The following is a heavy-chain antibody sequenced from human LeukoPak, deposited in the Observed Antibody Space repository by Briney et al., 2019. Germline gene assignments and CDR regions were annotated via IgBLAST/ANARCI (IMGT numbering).Heavy chain of an antibody. V-gene: IGHV4-31*03. CDR3: ASYYYDSSGYLFDAFDI. D-gene: IGHD3-22*01. CDR1: GGSISSGGYY. Sequence: SQTLSLTCTVSGGSISSGGYYWSWIRQHPGKGLEWIGYIYYSGSTYYNPSLKSRVTISVDTSKNQFSLKLSSVTAADTAVYYCASYYYDSSGYLFDAFDIWGQGTMVTVSS. CDR2: IYYSGST. J-gene: IGHJ3*02.